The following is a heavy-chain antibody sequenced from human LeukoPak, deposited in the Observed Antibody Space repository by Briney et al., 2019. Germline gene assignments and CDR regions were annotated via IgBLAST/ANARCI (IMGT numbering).Heavy chain of an antibody. J-gene: IGHJ4*02. D-gene: IGHD3-10*01. Sequence: GASVKVSCKASGGTFSSYAISWVRQAPGQGLEWMGGIIPIFGTANYAQKFQGRVTITADESTSTAYMELSSLRSEDTAVYYCARDYMAYYYGSGSYFDYWGQGTLATVSS. CDR3: ARDYMAYYYGSGSYFDY. CDR2: IIPIFGTA. V-gene: IGHV1-69*13. CDR1: GGTFSSYA.